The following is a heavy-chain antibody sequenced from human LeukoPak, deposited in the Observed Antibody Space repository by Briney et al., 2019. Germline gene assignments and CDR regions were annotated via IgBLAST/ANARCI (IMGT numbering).Heavy chain of an antibody. CDR1: GDSVSSNSAA. CDR3: ARDCIRCGGSIVGAFDPFDY. Sequence: SQTLSLTCAISGDSVSSNSAAWNWIRQSPSRGLEWLGRTYYRSKWYNDYAVSVKSRITINPDTSKNQFSLQLNSVTPEDTAVYYCARDCIRCGGSIVGAFDPFDYWGQGTLVTVSS. J-gene: IGHJ4*02. V-gene: IGHV6-1*01. CDR2: TYYRSKWYN. D-gene: IGHD1-26*01.